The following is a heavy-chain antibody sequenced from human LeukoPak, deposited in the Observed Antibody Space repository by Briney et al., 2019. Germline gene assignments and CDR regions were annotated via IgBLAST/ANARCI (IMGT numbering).Heavy chain of an antibody. CDR3: ARALTSSWYGDY. V-gene: IGHV3-48*01. J-gene: IGHJ4*02. CDR2: ISSSSGTI. CDR1: GFTFSGYS. Sequence: GGSLRLSCSASGFTFSGYSMNWVRQAPGKGLEWVSYISSSSGTIYYADSVKGRFTISRDNAKNSLYLQMNGLRAEDTAVYYCARALTSSWYGDYWGQGTLVTVSS. D-gene: IGHD6-13*01.